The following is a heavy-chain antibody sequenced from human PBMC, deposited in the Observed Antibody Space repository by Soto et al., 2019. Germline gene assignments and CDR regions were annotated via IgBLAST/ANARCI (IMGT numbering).Heavy chain of an antibody. CDR1: GFTFSSYG. Sequence: GGSLRLSCAASGFTFSSYGMHWVRQAPGKGLEWVAVIWYDGSNKYYADSVKGRFTISRDNSKNTLYLQMNSLRAEDTAVYYCARDGDGGRIYYFDYWGQGTLVTVSS. D-gene: IGHD2-15*01. V-gene: IGHV3-33*01. CDR2: IWYDGSNK. CDR3: ARDGDGGRIYYFDY. J-gene: IGHJ4*02.